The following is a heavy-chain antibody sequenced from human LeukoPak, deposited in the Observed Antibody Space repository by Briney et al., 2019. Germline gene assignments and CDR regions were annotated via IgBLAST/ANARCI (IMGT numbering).Heavy chain of an antibody. V-gene: IGHV1-18*01. CDR1: GYTFTSYG. J-gene: IGHJ4*02. D-gene: IGHD3-16*02. Sequence: ASVKVSCKASGYTFTSYGISWVRQAPGQGLEWMGWISAYNGNTNYAQKLQGRVTMTTDTSTSTAYMELRSLGSDDTAVYYCARLSGGLHLGELSLSPRRSNFDYWGQGTLVTVSS. CDR3: ARLSGGLHLGELSLSPRRSNFDY. CDR2: ISAYNGNT.